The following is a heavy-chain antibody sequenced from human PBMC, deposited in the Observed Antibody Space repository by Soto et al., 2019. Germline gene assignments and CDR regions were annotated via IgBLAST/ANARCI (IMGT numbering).Heavy chain of an antibody. J-gene: IGHJ6*02. CDR2: INAGNGNT. CDR3: ARDPNYSFAYFHHYYYGMDL. D-gene: IGHD3-16*01. V-gene: IGHV1-3*01. CDR1: GYTFTRYG. Sequence: DSVKVSRKASGYTFTRYGIHWVRKAPGQRLEWTGWINAGNGNTKYSEKFQGKVTITSDTSASTVYLELSSLRSEDTAVYYCARDPNYSFAYFHHYYYGMDLWGQGTPVTVS.